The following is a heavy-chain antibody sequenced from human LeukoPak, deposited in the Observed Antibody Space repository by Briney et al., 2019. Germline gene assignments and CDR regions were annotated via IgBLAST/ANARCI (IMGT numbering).Heavy chain of an antibody. D-gene: IGHD2-2*01. CDR2: ISAYNNNT. Sequence: ASVKVSCKASGYTFNNCAMNWVRQAPGQGLEWMGWISAYNNNTNYAQKFQGRLTMTTDTSTSTAYMELRSLRSDDTAVYYCARGARISSSWYSSVWGQGTLITVS. CDR1: GYTFNNCA. V-gene: IGHV1-18*01. CDR3: ARGARISSSWYSSV. J-gene: IGHJ4*02.